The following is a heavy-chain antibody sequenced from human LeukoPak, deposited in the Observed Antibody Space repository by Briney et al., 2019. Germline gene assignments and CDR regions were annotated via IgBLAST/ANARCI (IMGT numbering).Heavy chain of an antibody. CDR2: IYTSGST. Sequence: SQTLSLTCTVSGGSISSGNYYWSWIRQPAGKGLEWIGRIYTSGSTYYNPSLKSRVTISVDTSKNQFSLKLRSVTAADTAVYFCAREPPHRGFGEMDYFYYYMDVWGKGTTVTVSS. CDR3: AREPPHRGFGEMDYFYYYMDV. V-gene: IGHV4-61*02. D-gene: IGHD3-10*01. J-gene: IGHJ6*03. CDR1: GGSISSGNYY.